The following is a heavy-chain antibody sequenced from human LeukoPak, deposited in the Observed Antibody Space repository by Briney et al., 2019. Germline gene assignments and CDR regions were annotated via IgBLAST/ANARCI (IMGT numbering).Heavy chain of an antibody. CDR3: AKDLIVVAVSFSTDDY. J-gene: IGHJ4*02. Sequence: GGSLRLSCAASGFTFSSYAMSWVRQAPGKGLEWVSGISGSGGSTYYADSVKGRFTISRDNSKNTLYLQMNSLRAEDTAVYYCAKDLIVVAVSFSTDDYWGQGTLVTVSS. CDR2: ISGSGGST. V-gene: IGHV3-23*01. D-gene: IGHD3-22*01. CDR1: GFTFSSYA.